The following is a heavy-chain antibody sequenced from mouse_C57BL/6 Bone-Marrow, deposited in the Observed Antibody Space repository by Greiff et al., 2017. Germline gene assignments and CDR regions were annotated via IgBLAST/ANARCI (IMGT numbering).Heavy chain of an antibody. Sequence: QVQLKQPGAELVKPGASVKMSCKASGYTFTSYWITWVKQRPGQGLEWIGDIYPGSGSTNYNEKFKSKATLTVDTSSSTAYMQLSSLTSEDSAVYYCAIYSNWNYAMDYWGQGTSVTVSS. CDR1: GYTFTSYW. D-gene: IGHD2-5*01. V-gene: IGHV1-55*01. CDR3: AIYSNWNYAMDY. J-gene: IGHJ4*01. CDR2: IYPGSGST.